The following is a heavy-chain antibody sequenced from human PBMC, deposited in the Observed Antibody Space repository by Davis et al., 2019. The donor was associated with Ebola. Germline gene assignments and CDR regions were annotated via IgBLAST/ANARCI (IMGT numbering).Heavy chain of an antibody. Sequence: GSLRLSCTVSGGSISSYYWSWIRQPPGKGLEWIGYIYYSGSTNYNPFLKSRVTISVDTSKNQFSLKLSSVTAADTAVYYCARVVAATGNYYYYYGMDVWGQGTTVTVSS. J-gene: IGHJ6*02. CDR3: ARVVAATGNYYYYYGMDV. D-gene: IGHD2-15*01. CDR1: GGSISSYY. V-gene: IGHV4-59*01. CDR2: IYYSGST.